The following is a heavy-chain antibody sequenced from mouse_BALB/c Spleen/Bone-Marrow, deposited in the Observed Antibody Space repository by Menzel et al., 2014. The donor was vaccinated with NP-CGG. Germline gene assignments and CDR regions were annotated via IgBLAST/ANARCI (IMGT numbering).Heavy chain of an antibody. V-gene: IGHV1-7*01. CDR1: GYTFTSYW. Sequence: QVQLKQSGAELAKPGASVKMSCKASGYTFTSYWMHWVKRRPGQGLEWIGYINPSTGYTEYNQKFKDKATLTADKSSSTAYMQSSSLTSEDSAVYYCARGNYEAMDYWGQGTSVTVSS. CDR2: INPSTGYT. D-gene: IGHD2-1*01. J-gene: IGHJ4*01. CDR3: ARGNYEAMDY.